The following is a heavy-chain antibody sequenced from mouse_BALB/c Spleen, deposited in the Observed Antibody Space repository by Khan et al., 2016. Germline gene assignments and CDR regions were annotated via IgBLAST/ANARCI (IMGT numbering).Heavy chain of an antibody. Sequence: VQLQQSGTVLAMPGASVKMSCMASDYTFSTYWMHWVQQRPGQGLEWFGAIFPGSGDTTNNQRFEDKAKLTAFTSTNTAYLELSSLTNKDSAGDNGTRRYGSSWGKKFFDYWGQGTTATVS. CDR1: DYTFSTYW. CDR3: TRRYGSSWGKKFFDY. D-gene: IGHD1-1*01. J-gene: IGHJ2*01. CDR2: IFPGSGDT. V-gene: IGHV1-5*01.